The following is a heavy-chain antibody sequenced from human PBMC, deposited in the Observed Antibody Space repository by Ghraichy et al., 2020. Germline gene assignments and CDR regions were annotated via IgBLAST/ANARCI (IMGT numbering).Heavy chain of an antibody. CDR3: ARRSTGGKGERFDY. CDR1: GDSISGYY. J-gene: IGHJ4*02. CDR2: IYYTGST. Sequence: SQTLSLTCTVSGDSISGYYWTWIRQPPGKGLEWIGYIYYTGSTNYNPSLKSRVTMSIDTSKKQFSLKLSSVTAADTATYYCARRSTGGKGERFDYWGQGTLVTVSS. V-gene: IGHV4-59*01. D-gene: IGHD3-16*01.